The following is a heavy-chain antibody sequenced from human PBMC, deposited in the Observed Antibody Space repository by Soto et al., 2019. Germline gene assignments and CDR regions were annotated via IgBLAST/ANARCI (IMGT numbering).Heavy chain of an antibody. CDR3: ARDGVAVAGYSFGMDV. V-gene: IGHV4-4*02. CDR1: GGSISSSNW. J-gene: IGHJ6*02. D-gene: IGHD6-19*01. CDR2: IYHSGST. Sequence: PSETLSLTCAVSGGSISSSNWWSWVRQPPGKGLEWIGEIYHSGSTNYNPSLKSRVTISVDKSKNQFSLKLSSVTAADTAVYYCARDGVAVAGYSFGMDVWGQGTTVTVS.